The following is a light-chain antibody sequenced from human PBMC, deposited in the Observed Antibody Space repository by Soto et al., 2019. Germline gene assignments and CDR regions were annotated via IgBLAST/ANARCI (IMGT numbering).Light chain of an antibody. V-gene: IGKV1-5*01. CDR2: SAS. CDR3: QQLSRYPLT. Sequence: QITQSTYPLSASVGKSVTITCRASQSISCWLAWYQQKPGKAPKLLIYSASTLQSGVPSRFSGSGSETEFSLTIRALQPEDFATYYCQQLSRYPLTFAGGTKVDIK. CDR1: QSISCW. J-gene: IGKJ4*01.